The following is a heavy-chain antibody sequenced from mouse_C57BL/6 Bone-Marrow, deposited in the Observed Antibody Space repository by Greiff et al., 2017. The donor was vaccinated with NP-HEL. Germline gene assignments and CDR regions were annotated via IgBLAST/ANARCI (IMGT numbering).Heavy chain of an antibody. J-gene: IGHJ4*01. Sequence: EVMLVESEGGLVQPGSSMKLSCTASGFTFSDYYMAWVRQVPEKGLEWVANINYDGSSTYYLDSLKSRFIISSDNAKNILYLQMSSLKSEDTATYYCAREGGLRRRTYAMDYGGQGTSVTVSS. CDR1: GFTFSDYY. V-gene: IGHV5-16*01. CDR2: INYDGSST. D-gene: IGHD2-4*01. CDR3: AREGGLRRRTYAMDY.